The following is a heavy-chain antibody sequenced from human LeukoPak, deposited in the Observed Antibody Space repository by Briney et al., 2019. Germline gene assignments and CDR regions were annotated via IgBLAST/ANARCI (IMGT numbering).Heavy chain of an antibody. CDR3: ARAPRGRSAPRENFDY. J-gene: IGHJ4*02. V-gene: IGHV3-21*01. CDR2: ISSSSSYI. CDR1: GFTFSSYS. Sequence: GGPLRLSCAASGFTFSSYSMSWVRQAPGKGLEWVSSISSSSSYIYYADSVKGRFTISRDNAKNSLYLQMNSLRAEDTAVYYCARAPRGRSAPRENFDYWGQGTLVTVSS.